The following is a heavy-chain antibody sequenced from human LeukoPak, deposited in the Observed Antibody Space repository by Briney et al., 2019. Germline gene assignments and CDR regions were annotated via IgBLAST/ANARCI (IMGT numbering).Heavy chain of an antibody. CDR1: GFTPYDYI. D-gene: IGHD6-19*01. Sequence: PLGSLRLSRAPSGFTPYDYIFLTVRQAPGTGLECVSVISWNGGGKFYGDSVRGRFTISRENTKTSLYLHINSMRTQDTALYFSARGSSSCGFFDYWGERTLVTVSS. CDR2: ISWNGGGK. CDR3: ARGSSSCGFFDY. J-gene: IGHJ4*02. V-gene: IGHV3-43*01.